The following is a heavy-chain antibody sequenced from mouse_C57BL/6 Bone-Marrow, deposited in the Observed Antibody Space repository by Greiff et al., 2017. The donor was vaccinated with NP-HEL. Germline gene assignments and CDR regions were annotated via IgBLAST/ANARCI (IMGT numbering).Heavy chain of an antibody. J-gene: IGHJ2*01. Sequence: DVQLLESGPELVKPGASVKIPCKASGYSFTGYYMNWVKQSPEKSLEWIGEINPSTGGTTYNQKFKAKATLTVDKSSSTAYMQLKSLTSEDSAVYYCARWPPFDYWGQGTTLTVSS. CDR1: GYSFTGYY. V-gene: IGHV1-42*01. CDR2: INPSTGGT. CDR3: ARWPPFDY.